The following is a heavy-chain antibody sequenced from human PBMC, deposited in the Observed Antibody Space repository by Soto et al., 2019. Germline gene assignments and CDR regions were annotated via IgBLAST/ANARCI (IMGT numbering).Heavy chain of an antibody. J-gene: IGHJ4*02. CDR3: ARGYSSTLVPFPALTLFDY. CDR2: INPSGGST. D-gene: IGHD6-13*01. CDR1: GYTFTSYY. V-gene: IGHV1-46*01. Sequence: ASVKVSCKASGYTFTSYYIHWVRQAPGQGLEWMGIINPSGGSTSYAQKFQGRVTMTRDTSTSTVYMELSSLRSEDTAVYYCARGYSSTLVPFPALTLFDYWGQGTLVTVSS.